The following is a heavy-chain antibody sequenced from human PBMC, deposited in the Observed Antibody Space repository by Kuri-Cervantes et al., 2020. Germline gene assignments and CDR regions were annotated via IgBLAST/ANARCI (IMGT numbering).Heavy chain of an antibody. CDR1: GFTFSSYA. Sequence: GESLKISCAASGFTFSSYAMSWVRQAPGKGLEWVSAISGSGGSTYYADSVKGRFTISRDNAKNSLYLQMNSLRAEDTALYYCARVVAGNSLGWFDPWGQGTLVTVSS. CDR3: ARVVAGNSLGWFDP. CDR2: ISGSGGST. J-gene: IGHJ5*02. V-gene: IGHV3-23*01. D-gene: IGHD6-19*01.